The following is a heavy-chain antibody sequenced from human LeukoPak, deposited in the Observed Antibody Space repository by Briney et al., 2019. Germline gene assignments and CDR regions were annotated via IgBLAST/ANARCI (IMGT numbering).Heavy chain of an antibody. CDR3: ARGDGSSWAFDY. J-gene: IGHJ4*02. CDR2: IRRKAYDGTT. CDR1: GFALGDYA. D-gene: IGHD6-13*01. V-gene: IGHV3-49*05. Sequence: KPGGSLRLSCTASGFALGDYAMTWFRRAPGKGLEWVSLIRRKAYDGTTEYAASVKGRFTISRDDSKSSAYLQMNSLKTEDTAVYYCARGDGSSWAFDYWGQGTLVTVSS.